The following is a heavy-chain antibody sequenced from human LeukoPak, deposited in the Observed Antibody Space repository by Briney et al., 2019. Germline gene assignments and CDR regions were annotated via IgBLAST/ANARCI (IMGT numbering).Heavy chain of an antibody. CDR2: ISSSSSYI. D-gene: IGHD3-10*01. CDR3: ARDQFSGRGYYGMDV. V-gene: IGHV3-21*01. J-gene: IGHJ6*02. CDR1: GFTFSSYW. Sequence: GGSLRLSCAASGFTFSSYWMNWVRQAPGKGLEWVSSISSSSSYIYYADSVKGRFTISRDNAKNSLYLQMNSLRAEDTAVYYCARDQFSGRGYYGMDVWGQGTTVTVSS.